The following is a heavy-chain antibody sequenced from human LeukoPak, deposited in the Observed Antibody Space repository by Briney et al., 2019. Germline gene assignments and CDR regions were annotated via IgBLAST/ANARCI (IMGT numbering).Heavy chain of an antibody. CDR3: ARDRIPVR. CDR1: GYSISTGYY. V-gene: IGHV4-61*01. CDR2: IYYSGST. Sequence: PSETLSLTCTVSGYSISTGYYWDWIRQPPGKGLEWNGYIYYSGSTSYNPSLKSRVTISVDTSKNQFSLKLSSVTAADTAVYYCARDRIPVRWGQGTLVTVSS. J-gene: IGHJ4*02.